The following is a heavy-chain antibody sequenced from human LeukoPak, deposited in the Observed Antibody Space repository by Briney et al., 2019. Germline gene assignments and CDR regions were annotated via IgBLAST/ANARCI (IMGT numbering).Heavy chain of an antibody. D-gene: IGHD3-10*01. CDR1: GFTFSSYA. CDR3: ARDRAYGTMVRGADY. CDR2: ISYDGSNK. Sequence: GRSLRLSCAASGFTFSSYAMHWVRQAPGKGLEWVAVISYDGSNKYYADSVKGRFTISRDNPKNTLYLQMNSLRAEDTAVYYCARDRAYGTMVRGADYWGQGTLVTVPS. V-gene: IGHV3-30-3*01. J-gene: IGHJ4*02.